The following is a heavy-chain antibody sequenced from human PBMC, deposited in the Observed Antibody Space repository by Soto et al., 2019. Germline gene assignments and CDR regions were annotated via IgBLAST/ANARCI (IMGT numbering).Heavy chain of an antibody. Sequence: QVQLVQSGAEVKRPGSSVKVSCKASGDTFTFYSINWVRQAPGLGLVWMGRINPILSMSNYAQRFQGRVTMTADKSTSTADMELSSLRSEDTAIYYCASSYGSGYRAFDYWGQGALVTVSS. CDR1: GDTFTFYS. V-gene: IGHV1-69*02. D-gene: IGHD3-10*01. CDR3: ASSYGSGYRAFDY. J-gene: IGHJ4*02. CDR2: INPILSMS.